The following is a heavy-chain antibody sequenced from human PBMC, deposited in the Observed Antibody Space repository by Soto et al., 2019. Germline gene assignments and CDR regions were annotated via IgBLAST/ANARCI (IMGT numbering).Heavy chain of an antibody. D-gene: IGHD5-12*01. CDR3: ARDIVATITSYYYYMDV. Sequence: SQTLSLTCAISGDSVSSNSAAWNWIRQSPSRGLEWLGRTYYRSKWYNDYAVSVKSRITINPDTSKNQFSLQLNSVTPEDTAVYYCARDIVATITSYYYYMDVWGKGNTVTVSS. CDR1: GDSVSSNSAA. J-gene: IGHJ6*03. CDR2: TYYRSKWYN. V-gene: IGHV6-1*01.